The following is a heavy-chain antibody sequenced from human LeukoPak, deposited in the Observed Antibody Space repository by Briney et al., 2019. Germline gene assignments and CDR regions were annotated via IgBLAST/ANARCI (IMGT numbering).Heavy chain of an antibody. Sequence: GGSLRLSCAACGFTFSSYAMSWVRQAPGKGLAWVSTISGGSGSTYCADSVKGRFTISRDNSKNTLYLQMNSLRDEDTAVYYCAKHRFESGGYHSTDWGQGTLVTVSS. CDR3: AKHRFESGGYHSTD. D-gene: IGHD3-22*01. J-gene: IGHJ4*02. CDR1: GFTFSSYA. CDR2: ISGGSGST. V-gene: IGHV3-23*01.